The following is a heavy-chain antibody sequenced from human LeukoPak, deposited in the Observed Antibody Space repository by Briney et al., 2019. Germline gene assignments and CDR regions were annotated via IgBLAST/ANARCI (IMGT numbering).Heavy chain of an antibody. CDR3: AIFPGSGYYSPLSWNY. D-gene: IGHD3-22*01. J-gene: IGHJ4*02. V-gene: IGHV1-2*06. CDR1: GYTFTDYY. Sequence: ASVKVSCKASGYTFTDYYMHWVRQAPGQGLEWMGRINPNSGGTNYAQKFQGRVTMTRDTSISTAYMELSRLRSDDTAVYYCAIFPGSGYYSPLSWNYWGQGTLVTVSS. CDR2: INPNSGGT.